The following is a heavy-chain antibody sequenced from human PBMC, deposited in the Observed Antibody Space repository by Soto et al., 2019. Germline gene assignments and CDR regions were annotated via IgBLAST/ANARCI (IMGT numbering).Heavy chain of an antibody. CDR1: GFTFSSYA. J-gene: IGHJ6*03. V-gene: IGHV3-23*01. CDR2: ISGSGGST. Sequence: GGSLRLSCAASGFTFSSYAMSWVRQAPGKGLEWVSAISGSGGSTYYADSVKGRFTISRDNSKSTLYLQMNSLRAEDTAVYYCASPPVSDYYYYYYMDVWGKGTTVTVPS. CDR3: ASPPVSDYYYYYYMDV.